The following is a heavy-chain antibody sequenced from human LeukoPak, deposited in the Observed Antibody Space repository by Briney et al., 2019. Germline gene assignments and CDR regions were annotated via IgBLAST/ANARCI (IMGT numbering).Heavy chain of an antibody. CDR3: AKYDYYDSSGYYWSEPFDI. CDR2: IRYDGSNN. V-gene: IGHV3-30*02. D-gene: IGHD3-22*01. J-gene: IGHJ3*02. CDR1: GFTFSSYG. Sequence: GGSLRLSCAASGFTFSSYGMDWLRQAPGKGLGWVAFIRYDGSNNYYADSVKGRFTIYRDHSKNTLYLQMNSLRADARAVYYCAKYDYYDSSGYYWSEPFDIWGQAAMVTVSS.